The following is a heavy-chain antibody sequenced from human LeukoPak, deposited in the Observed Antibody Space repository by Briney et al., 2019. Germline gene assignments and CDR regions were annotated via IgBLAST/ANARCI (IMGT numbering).Heavy chain of an antibody. J-gene: IGHJ3*02. CDR2: IRYDGSNK. D-gene: IGHD1-26*01. V-gene: IGHV3-30*02. Sequence: GGSLRLSCAASGFTFSSYGMHWVRQAPGKGLEWVAFIRYDGSNKYYADSVKGRFTISRGNSKNTLYLQMNSLRAEDTAVYYCAKDRSGSYSDAFDIRGQGTMVTVSS. CDR3: AKDRSGSYSDAFDI. CDR1: GFTFSSYG.